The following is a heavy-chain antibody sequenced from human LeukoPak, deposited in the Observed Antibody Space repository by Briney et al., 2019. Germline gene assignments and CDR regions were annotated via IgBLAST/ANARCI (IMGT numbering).Heavy chain of an antibody. D-gene: IGHD3-10*01. J-gene: IGHJ4*02. CDR1: GFTFSSYA. Sequence: GGSLRLSCAASGFTFSSYAMHWVRQAPGKGLEWVAVISYDGSNKYYADSVKGRFTISRDNSKNTLYLQMNSLRAEDTAVYYCAKDWELLWFGEGGYFDYWGQGTLVTVSS. CDR3: AKDWELLWFGEGGYFDY. V-gene: IGHV3-30*04. CDR2: ISYDGSNK.